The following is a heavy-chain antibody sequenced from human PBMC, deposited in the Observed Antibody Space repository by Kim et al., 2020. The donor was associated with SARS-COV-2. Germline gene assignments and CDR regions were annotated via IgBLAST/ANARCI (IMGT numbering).Heavy chain of an antibody. V-gene: IGHV4-31*03. CDR3: AATPWERYFDSSSRFDY. J-gene: IGHJ4*02. Sequence: SETLSLTCTVSGGSISSGGYYWSWIRQHPGKGLEWIGYIYYSGSTYYNPSLKSRVTISVDTSKNQFSLKLSSVTAADTAVYYCAATPWERYFDSSSRFDYWGQGTLVTVSS. CDR2: IYYSGST. CDR1: GGSISSGGYY. D-gene: IGHD3-9*01.